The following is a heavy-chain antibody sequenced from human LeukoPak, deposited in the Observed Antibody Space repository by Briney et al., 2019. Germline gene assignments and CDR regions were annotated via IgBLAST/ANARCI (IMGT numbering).Heavy chain of an antibody. V-gene: IGHV3-11*04. CDR1: GFIFSDYY. CDR2: IGSGGSTI. D-gene: IGHD4-11*01. CDR3: ARAASGLDYTGDY. J-gene: IGHJ4*02. Sequence: GGSLRLSCAASGFIFSDYYMSWTRQAPGKGLEWVAYIGSGGSTIYYADSVKGRFTISRDNANNSLYLQMNSLRVEDTAVYYCARAASGLDYTGDYWVQGALVT.